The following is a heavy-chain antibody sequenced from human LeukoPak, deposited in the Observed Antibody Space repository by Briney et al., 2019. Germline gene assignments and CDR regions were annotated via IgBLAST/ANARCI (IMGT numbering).Heavy chain of an antibody. Sequence: GGSLRLSCAASGFTFSRYNMNWVRQAPGKGLEWVSYISSSSGYIYYADLVKGRFTISRDNAKKSLYLQMNSLRAEDTAVYYCAREVYDSKFSLDNWGQGTLITVSS. J-gene: IGHJ4*02. CDR3: AREVYDSKFSLDN. V-gene: IGHV3-21*01. CDR2: ISSSSGYI. CDR1: GFTFSRYN. D-gene: IGHD3-22*01.